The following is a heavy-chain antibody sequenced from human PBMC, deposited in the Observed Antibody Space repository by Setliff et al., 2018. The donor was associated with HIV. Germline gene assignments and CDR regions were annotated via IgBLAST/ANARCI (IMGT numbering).Heavy chain of an antibody. V-gene: IGHV4-39*01. D-gene: IGHD3-3*01. J-gene: IGHJ4*02. CDR2: IYYSGNT. Sequence: PSETLSLTCTVSGGSISNSGYYWGWIRQPPGKGLEWIASIYYSGNTFKNPSLKSRVSISVDRSGNQFSLRLSSVTAADTAVYYCASLTTDRFLEWLFVYWGQGTLVTVSS. CDR3: ASLTTDRFLEWLFVY. CDR1: GGSISNSGYY.